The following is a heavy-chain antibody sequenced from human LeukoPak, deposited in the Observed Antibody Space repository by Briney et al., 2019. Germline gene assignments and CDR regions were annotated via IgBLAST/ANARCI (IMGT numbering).Heavy chain of an antibody. D-gene: IGHD6-6*01. V-gene: IGHV4-4*07. J-gene: IGHJ4*02. Sequence: VKPSETLSLTCTVSGDSISSYYWSWIRQPAGKGLEWIGRIYTSGSTNYNPSLKSRVTMSVDTSKNQFSLKLSSVTAADTAVYYCARDISEYSSSVRFDYWGQGTLVTVSS. CDR3: ARDISEYSSSVRFDY. CDR2: IYTSGST. CDR1: GDSISSYY.